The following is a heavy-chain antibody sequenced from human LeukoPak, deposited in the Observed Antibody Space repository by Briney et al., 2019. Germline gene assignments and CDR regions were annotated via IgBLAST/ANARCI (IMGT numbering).Heavy chain of an antibody. CDR3: ARGRGYYETDFDY. D-gene: IGHD2/OR15-2a*01. Sequence: GGSLRLSCAASGFIFNTYAINWVRQAPGKGLEWVGRIRNKANSYTTEYAASVKGRFAISRDDSKKSLYLRMNNLKSEDTAVYYCARGRGYYETDFDYWGQGTLVTVSS. V-gene: IGHV3-72*01. CDR1: GFIFNTYA. CDR2: IRNKANSYTT. J-gene: IGHJ4*02.